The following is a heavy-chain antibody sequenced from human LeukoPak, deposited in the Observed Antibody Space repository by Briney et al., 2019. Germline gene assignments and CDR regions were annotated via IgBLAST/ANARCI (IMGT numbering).Heavy chain of an antibody. CDR3: ARAKVATDTVCYWFDP. V-gene: IGHV4-30-2*01. CDR2: IHHSGST. D-gene: IGHD5-12*01. Sequence: SETLSLTCAVSGGSISSGGYSWSWIRQPPGKGLEWIGYIHHSGSTYYNPSLKSRVTISVDRSKNQFSLKLSSVTAADTAVYYCARAKVATDTVCYWFDPWGQGTLVTVSS. CDR1: GGSISSGGYS. J-gene: IGHJ5*02.